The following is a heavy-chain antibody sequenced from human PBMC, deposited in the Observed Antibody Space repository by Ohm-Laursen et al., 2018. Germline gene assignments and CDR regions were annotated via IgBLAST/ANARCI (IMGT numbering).Heavy chain of an antibody. CDR3: AGGYQLPYY. V-gene: IGHV4-31*01. CDR2: ISYSGST. D-gene: IGHD2-2*01. Sequence: TLSLTCAVSGGSITSNGYHWSWIRPPPGKGLEWIGYISYSGSTYYNPSLRSLVTISLDTSKNQFSLSLTSVMAADTAIYFCAGGYQLPYYWGQGSLVTVSS. J-gene: IGHJ4*02. CDR1: GGSITSNGYH.